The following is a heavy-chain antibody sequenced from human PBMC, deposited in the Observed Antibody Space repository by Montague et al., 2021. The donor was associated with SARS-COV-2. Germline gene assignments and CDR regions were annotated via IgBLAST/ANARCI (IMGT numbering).Heavy chain of an antibody. CDR1: GFSLSTSGMY. CDR3: AQMVAVTTSFDY. J-gene: IGHJ4*02. V-gene: IGHV2-70*11. CDR2: IDWDDDK. Sequence: PALVKPTQTLTLTCTFSGFSLSTSGMYVSWIRQPPGKALEWLARIDWDDDKYYSTSLKTRLTISKDTSKNQVVLTMTNMDPVDTATYYCAQMVAVTTSFDYWGQGTLVTVSS. D-gene: IGHD4-17*01.